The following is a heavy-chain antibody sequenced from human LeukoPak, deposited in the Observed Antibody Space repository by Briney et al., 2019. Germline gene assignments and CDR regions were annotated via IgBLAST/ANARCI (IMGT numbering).Heavy chain of an antibody. Sequence: HPGGSLRLSCAASGFTFSSYGMHWVRQAPGMGLEWVAFIRYDGSNKYYADSVKGRFTISRDNSKNTLYLQMNSLGAEDTAVYYCAKFPMRYDSSGFPYWGQGTLVTVSS. CDR1: GFTFSSYG. J-gene: IGHJ4*02. V-gene: IGHV3-30*02. D-gene: IGHD3-22*01. CDR3: AKFPMRYDSSGFPY. CDR2: IRYDGSNK.